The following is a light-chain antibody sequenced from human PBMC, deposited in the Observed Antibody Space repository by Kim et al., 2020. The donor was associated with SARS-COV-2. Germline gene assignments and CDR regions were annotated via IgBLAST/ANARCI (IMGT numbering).Light chain of an antibody. J-gene: IGKJ1*01. CDR2: DAS. V-gene: IGKV3-15*01. Sequence: EIVMTQSPATLSVSPGERATLSCRASQSVDSNLAWYQQKPGQAPRLLIYDASTRATGIPARFSGSGSGTEFTLTISSLQSEDFAIYYCQQSNNWPRTFGHGTKVDIK. CDR1: QSVDSN. CDR3: QQSNNWPRT.